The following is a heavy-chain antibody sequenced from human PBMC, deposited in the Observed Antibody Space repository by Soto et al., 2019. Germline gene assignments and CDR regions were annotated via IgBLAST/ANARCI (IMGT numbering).Heavy chain of an antibody. J-gene: IGHJ6*02. CDR1: GASIGSGTYY. V-gene: IGHV4-30-4*01. Sequence: QVQLQESGPGLAKPSQTLSLTCTVSGASIGSGTYYWSWVRQPPGKGLEWIGFISYIGRTYYNPSLKSRVTISEATSNNQFSLNLTSVTAVDTAVYYCARAADARRFYYVMDVWGQGTTVTVSS. CDR2: ISYIGRT. CDR3: ARAADARRFYYVMDV.